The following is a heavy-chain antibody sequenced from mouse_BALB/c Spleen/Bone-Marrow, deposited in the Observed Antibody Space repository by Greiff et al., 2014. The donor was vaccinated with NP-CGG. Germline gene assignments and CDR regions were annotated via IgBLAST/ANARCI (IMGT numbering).Heavy chain of an antibody. CDR3: ANYDYGWYFDV. D-gene: IGHD2-4*01. Sequence: EVQLQESGAELVKPGAPVKLSCTASGFNIKDTYMHWVKQRPEQGLEWIGRIDPANGNTKYDPKFQGKATITADTSSNTAYLQLSSLASEDTAVYYCANYDYGWYFDVWGAGTTVTVSS. J-gene: IGHJ1*01. CDR2: IDPANGNT. V-gene: IGHV14-3*02. CDR1: GFNIKDTY.